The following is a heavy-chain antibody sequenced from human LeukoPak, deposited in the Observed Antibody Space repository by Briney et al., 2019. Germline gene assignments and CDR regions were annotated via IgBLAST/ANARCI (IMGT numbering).Heavy chain of an antibody. J-gene: IGHJ4*02. CDR3: AIKSSQDYYDSSGYYQHFDY. CDR2: IHDSGST. CDR1: GGSISTYF. D-gene: IGHD3-22*01. Sequence: SETLSLTCSVSGGSISTYFWSWIRQPPGKGLEWIGYIHDSGSTNYNPSLKSRVTISVDTSKNQFSLKLSSVTAADTAVYYCAIKSSQDYYDSSGYYQHFDYWGQGTLVTVSS. V-gene: IGHV4-59*01.